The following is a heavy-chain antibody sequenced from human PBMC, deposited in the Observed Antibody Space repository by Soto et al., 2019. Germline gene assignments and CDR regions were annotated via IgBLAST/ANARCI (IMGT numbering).Heavy chain of an antibody. CDR2: INAGGGYT. D-gene: IGHD2-21*02. J-gene: IGHJ5*02. Sequence: ASVKVSCKASGYSFTNYYMHWVRQAPGQGLEWMGTINAGGGYTTYAQRFQGRVTMTRDTSTSTVSMELSSLRYEDTALYYCTRGGAIVVVTDPFGLWGQGTLVTVSS. V-gene: IGHV1-46*03. CDR1: GYSFTNYY. CDR3: TRGGAIVVVTDPFGL.